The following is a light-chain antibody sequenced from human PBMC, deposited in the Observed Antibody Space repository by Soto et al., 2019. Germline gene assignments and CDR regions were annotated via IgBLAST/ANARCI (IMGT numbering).Light chain of an antibody. CDR1: SSNIGSNT. CDR3: AAWDDSLNGPV. Sequence: QAVVTQPPSASGTPGQRVTISCSGSSSNIGSNTVNWYQQLTGTAPKLLIYTHNQRPSGVPDRFSGSKSGTSASLAISGLQSDDEADYYCAAWDDSLNGPVFGGGTQLTVL. CDR2: THN. J-gene: IGLJ2*01. V-gene: IGLV1-44*01.